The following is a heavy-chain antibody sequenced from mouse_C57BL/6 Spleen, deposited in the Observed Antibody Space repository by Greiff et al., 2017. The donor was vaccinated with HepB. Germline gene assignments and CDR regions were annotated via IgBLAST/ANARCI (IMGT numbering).Heavy chain of an antibody. Sequence: QVQLQQSGAELAKPGASVKLSCKASGYTFTSYWMHWVKQRPGQGLEWIGYINPSSGYTKYNQKFKDKATLTADKSSSTAYMQLSSLTYEDSEVYYCARGITTVVGETWFAYWGQGTPVTVSA. CDR1: GYTFTSYW. V-gene: IGHV1-7*01. CDR2: INPSSGYT. D-gene: IGHD1-1*01. CDR3: ARGITTVVGETWFAY. J-gene: IGHJ3*01.